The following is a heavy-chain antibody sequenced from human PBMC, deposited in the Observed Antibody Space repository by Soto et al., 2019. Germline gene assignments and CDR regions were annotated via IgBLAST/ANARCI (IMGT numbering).Heavy chain of an antibody. D-gene: IGHD3-22*01. Sequence: EVQLVESGGGLVQPGGSLKLSCAASGFIFSASTMHWVRQASGKGLEWVGRIRSKPNSFATEYAASVKGRFIISRDDSKNTSYLQLNSLKTEDTAVYYCTSLEDSSAYYFVDDAFDIWGQGTMVTVSS. J-gene: IGHJ3*02. CDR3: TSLEDSSAYYFVDDAFDI. CDR1: GFIFSAST. CDR2: IRSKPNSFAT. V-gene: IGHV3-73*01.